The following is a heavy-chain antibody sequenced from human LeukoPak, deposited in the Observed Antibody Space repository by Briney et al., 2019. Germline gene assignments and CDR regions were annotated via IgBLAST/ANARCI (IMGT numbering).Heavy chain of an antibody. CDR1: GGSINSGSYY. CDR2: IYYSGNT. CDR3: ARGSSGWLRFDY. J-gene: IGHJ4*02. V-gene: IGHV4-31*03. Sequence: SETLSLTCTVSGGSINSGSYYWSWIRQHPGKGLEWIGYIYYSGNTYYSPSLKIRITISLDTSKNQFSLKLSSVTAADTAVYYCARGSSGWLRFDYWGQGTLVSVSS. D-gene: IGHD6-19*01.